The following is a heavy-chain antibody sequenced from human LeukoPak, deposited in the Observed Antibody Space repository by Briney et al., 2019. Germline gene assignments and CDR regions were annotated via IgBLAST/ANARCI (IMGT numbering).Heavy chain of an antibody. Sequence: SETLSLTCTVSGGSISSYYWSWIRQPPGKGLEWIGYIYYSGSTNYNPSLKGRVTISVDTSKNQFSLKLSSVTAADTAVYYCAREGNNSSGYSDAFDIWGQGTMVTVSS. CDR1: GGSISSYY. D-gene: IGHD3-22*01. V-gene: IGHV4-59*01. J-gene: IGHJ3*02. CDR2: IYYSGST. CDR3: AREGNNSSGYSDAFDI.